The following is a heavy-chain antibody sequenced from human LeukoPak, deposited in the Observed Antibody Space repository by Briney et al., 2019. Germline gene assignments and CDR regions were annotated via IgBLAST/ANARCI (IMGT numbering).Heavy chain of an antibody. D-gene: IGHD4-17*01. V-gene: IGHV3-21*06. Sequence: GGSLRLSCVASGFTFRTYNMNWVRQAPGKGLEWVSFISKTAANIYYGNAVRGRFSISRDNAKNSIHLQMRSLRVEDSAVYYCVRGDGDLFDFWGQGTLVSVSA. J-gene: IGHJ4*02. CDR2: ISKTAANI. CDR1: GFTFRTYN. CDR3: VRGDGDLFDF.